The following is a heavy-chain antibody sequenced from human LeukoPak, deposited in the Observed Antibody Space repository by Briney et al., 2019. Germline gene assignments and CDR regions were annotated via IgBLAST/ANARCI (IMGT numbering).Heavy chain of an antibody. CDR3: AKDQGGSSWYSS. D-gene: IGHD6-13*01. V-gene: IGHV3-23*01. CDR2: ISGSGANT. Sequence: GGSLRLSCAASGFTVSSNYMSWVRQAPGKGLEWVSGISGSGANTFYADSVKGRFTISRDNSKNTLYLQMNSLRAEDTAVYYCAKDQGGSSWYSSWGQGTLVTVSS. J-gene: IGHJ5*02. CDR1: GFTVSSNY.